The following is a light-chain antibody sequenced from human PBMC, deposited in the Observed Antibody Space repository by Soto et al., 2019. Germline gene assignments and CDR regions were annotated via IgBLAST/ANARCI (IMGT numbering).Light chain of an antibody. J-gene: IGKJ3*01. V-gene: IGKV1-33*01. CDR2: DAS. CDR1: QDISNF. CDR3: QQYDNPLFT. Sequence: DIQMTQSPSSLSASVGDRVTITCQASQDISNFLNWYQQKPGEAPKLLIYDASNLETGVPSRFSGSGSGTDFTFTISSLQPEDFATYYCQQYDNPLFTFGPGTKVDIK.